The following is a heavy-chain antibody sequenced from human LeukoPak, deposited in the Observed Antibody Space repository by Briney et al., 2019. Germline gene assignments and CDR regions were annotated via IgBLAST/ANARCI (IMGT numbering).Heavy chain of an antibody. CDR1: GYTFTSYS. Sequence: ASVKVSCKASGYTFTSYSISWVRQAPGQGLEWMGWISAYNGNTNYAQKLQGRVTMTTDTSTSTAYMELRSLRSDDTAVYYCARVDYYDSSGYKGFDYWGQGTLVTVSS. V-gene: IGHV1-18*01. CDR3: ARVDYYDSSGYKGFDY. J-gene: IGHJ4*02. CDR2: ISAYNGNT. D-gene: IGHD3-22*01.